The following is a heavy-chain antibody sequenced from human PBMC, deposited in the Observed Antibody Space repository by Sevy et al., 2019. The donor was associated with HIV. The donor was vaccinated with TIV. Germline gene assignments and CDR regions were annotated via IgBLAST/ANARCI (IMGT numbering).Heavy chain of an antibody. Sequence: GGSLRLSCAASGFTFSSDWMSWVRQAPGKGLEWVANIKQDGSEKYYVDSVKGRFVISRDNAKNSLYLQMNSLRAEDTAVYYCARDPEGFGDDVSDIWGQGTMVTVSS. D-gene: IGHD3-10*01. J-gene: IGHJ3*02. V-gene: IGHV3-7*01. CDR3: ARDPEGFGDDVSDI. CDR1: GFTFSSDW. CDR2: IKQDGSEK.